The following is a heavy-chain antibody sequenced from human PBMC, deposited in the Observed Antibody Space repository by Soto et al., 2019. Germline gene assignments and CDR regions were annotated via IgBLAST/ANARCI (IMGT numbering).Heavy chain of an antibody. D-gene: IGHD5-12*01. V-gene: IGHV4-61*01. J-gene: IGHJ3*02. Sequence: XATLSLTCTVSGGSFSSGSYYWSWIRQPPGKGLEWIGYIYYSGSTNYNPSLKSRVTISVDTSKNQFSLKLSSVAAADTAVYYCARDRINWLRLAQGAFDTWGQGTMVTVSS. CDR2: IYYSGST. CDR3: ARDRINWLRLAQGAFDT. CDR1: GGSFSSGSYY.